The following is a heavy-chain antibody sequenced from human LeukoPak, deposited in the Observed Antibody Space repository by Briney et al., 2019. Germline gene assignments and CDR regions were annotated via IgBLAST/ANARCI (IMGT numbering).Heavy chain of an antibody. J-gene: IGHJ5*02. CDR3: ARGRTRVNWFDP. D-gene: IGHD1-14*01. CDR2: INHSGST. Sequence: SETLSLTCAVYGGSFSGYYWSWIRQPPGKGLEWIGEINHSGSTNYNPSLKSRVTISVDTSKNQFSLKLSSVTAADTAVYYCARGRTRVNWFDPWGQGTLVTVSS. V-gene: IGHV4-34*01. CDR1: GGSFSGYY.